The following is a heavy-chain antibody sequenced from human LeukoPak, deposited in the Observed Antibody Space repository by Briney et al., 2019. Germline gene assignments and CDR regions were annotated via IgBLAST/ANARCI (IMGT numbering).Heavy chain of an antibody. CDR3: ARSQGVRGVLTRRGYFDY. Sequence: GGSLSLSCAASGFTFSSYAMHWVRQAPGKGLEWVAVISYDGSNKYYADSVKGRFTISRDNSKNTLYLQMNSLRAEDTAVYYCARSQGVRGVLTRRGYFDYWGQGTLVTVSS. J-gene: IGHJ4*02. V-gene: IGHV3-30*04. CDR1: GFTFSSYA. D-gene: IGHD3-10*01. CDR2: ISYDGSNK.